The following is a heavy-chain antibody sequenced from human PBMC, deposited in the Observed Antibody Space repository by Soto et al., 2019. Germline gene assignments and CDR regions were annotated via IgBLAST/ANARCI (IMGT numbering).Heavy chain of an antibody. V-gene: IGHV3-48*01. CDR1: GFTFSNYN. CDR2: IRDDASPV. Sequence: EVQLVESGGGLVQPGGSLRLSCAASGFTFSNYNMNWVRQAPGKGLEWIALIRDDASPVYYADSVKGRFTISRDKAKNSLYLQMNSLRVEDTGLYYCARDSPYTGYPDIDYWGQGTLVTVSS. J-gene: IGHJ4*02. CDR3: ARDSPYTGYPDIDY. D-gene: IGHD5-12*01.